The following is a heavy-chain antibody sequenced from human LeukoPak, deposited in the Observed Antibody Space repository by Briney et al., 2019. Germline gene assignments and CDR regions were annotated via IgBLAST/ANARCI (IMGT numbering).Heavy chain of an antibody. CDR3: ASAPHGGNTYYYYGMDV. D-gene: IGHD4-23*01. CDR2: IIPILGIA. J-gene: IGHJ6*02. CDR1: GYTFTGYY. V-gene: IGHV1-69*02. Sequence: SVKVSCKASGYTFTGYYMHWVRQAPGQGLEWMGRIIPILGIANYAQKFQGRVTITADKSTSTAYMELSSLRSEDTAVYYCASAPHGGNTYYYYGMDVWGQGTTVTVSS.